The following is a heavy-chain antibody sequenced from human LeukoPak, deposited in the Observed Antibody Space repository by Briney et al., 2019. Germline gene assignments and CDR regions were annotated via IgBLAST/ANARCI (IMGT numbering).Heavy chain of an antibody. V-gene: IGHV3-23*01. CDR2: MSDSGDST. CDR1: GFPFSRYA. CDR3: AKDRTMIRGVIRYYFYYMDV. J-gene: IGHJ6*03. Sequence: GSLRLSCAASGFPFSRYAMTWVRHAPGKGLEWVSAMSDSGDSTYYADSVKGRFTISRDNSKNTLYLQMNSLRAEDTAVYYCAKDRTMIRGVIRYYFYYMDVWGKGTTVTVSS. D-gene: IGHD3-10*01.